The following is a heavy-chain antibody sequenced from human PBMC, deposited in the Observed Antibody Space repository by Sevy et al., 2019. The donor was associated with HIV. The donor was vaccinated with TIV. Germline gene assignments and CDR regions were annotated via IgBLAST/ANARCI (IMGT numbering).Heavy chain of an antibody. Sequence: GGSLRLPCAASGFSLSDHAVSWVRQTPGKGLEWLAVISYNGRNQYYADSVKGRFTISKDDSKNTLYLQLNSLRAEETAVYYCARFVGYCSGGRCSIIDFWGQGTLVTVSS. J-gene: IGHJ4*02. V-gene: IGHV3-30*04. CDR3: ARFVGYCSGGRCSIIDF. D-gene: IGHD2-15*01. CDR1: GFSLSDHA. CDR2: ISYNGRNQ.